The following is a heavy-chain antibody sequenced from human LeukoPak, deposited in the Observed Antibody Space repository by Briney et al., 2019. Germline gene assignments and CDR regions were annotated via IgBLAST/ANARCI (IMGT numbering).Heavy chain of an antibody. CDR2: MNFASGDT. J-gene: IGHJ3*02. V-gene: IGHV1-8*01. CDR1: GYSLTTYD. CDR3: ATPPMEPGYLWSKDAFDI. Sequence: ASVKVSCKPSGYSLTTYDINWVRQASGHGLEYMGWMNFASGDTGYPPNFQGRVTMTRNTSISTAYMELSSLKSEDTAIYYCATPPMEPGYLWSKDAFDIWGQGTMVTVSS. D-gene: IGHD3-16*01.